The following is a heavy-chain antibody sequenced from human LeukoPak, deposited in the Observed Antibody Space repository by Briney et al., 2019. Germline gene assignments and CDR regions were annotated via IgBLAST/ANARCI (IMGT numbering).Heavy chain of an antibody. D-gene: IGHD3-3*01. CDR2: IYYSGST. CDR3: ARQRYDFWSGYYPSIITLNWFDP. Sequence: SETLSLTCTVSGGSISSYYWSWIRQPPGKGLEWIGSIYYSGSTYYNPSLKSRVTISVDTSKNQFSLKLSSVTAADTAVYYCARQRYDFWSGYYPSIITLNWFDPWGQGTLVTVSS. J-gene: IGHJ5*02. V-gene: IGHV4-59*05. CDR1: GGSISSYY.